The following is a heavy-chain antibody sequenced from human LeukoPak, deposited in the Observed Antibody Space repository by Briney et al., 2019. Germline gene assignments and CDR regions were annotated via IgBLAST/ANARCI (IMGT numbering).Heavy chain of an antibody. J-gene: IGHJ5*02. CDR1: GGTFSSYA. V-gene: IGHV1-69*13. CDR3: ASSTTGRLLWFAFDP. Sequence: ASVKVSCKTSGGTFSSYAISWVRQAPGHGLEWMGGIIPIFGTANYAQKFQGRVTITADESTSTAYMELSSLRSEDTAVYYCASSTTGRLLWFAFDPWGQGTLVTVSS. D-gene: IGHD3-10*01. CDR2: IIPIFGTA.